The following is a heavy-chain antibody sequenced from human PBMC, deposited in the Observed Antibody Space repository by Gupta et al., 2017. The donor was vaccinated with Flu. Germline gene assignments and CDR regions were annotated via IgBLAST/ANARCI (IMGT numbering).Heavy chain of an antibody. CDR3: AHSRLTAHYYDSTGYYQRLYYFDD. V-gene: IGHV2-5*02. D-gene: IGHD3-22*01. CDR2: IYWDDDK. Sequence: VGWIRQPPGKALEWLALIYWDDDKRYSPSLKSRLTITKDTSKNHVVLTMTNMDPVDTATYYCAHSRLTAHYYDSTGYYQRLYYFDDWGQGVLVTVSS. J-gene: IGHJ4*02.